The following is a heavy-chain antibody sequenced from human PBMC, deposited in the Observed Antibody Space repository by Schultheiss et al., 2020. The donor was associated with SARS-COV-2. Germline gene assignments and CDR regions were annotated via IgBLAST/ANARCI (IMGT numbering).Heavy chain of an antibody. J-gene: IGHJ4*02. Sequence: SETLSLTCTVSGGSISSSSYYWGWIRQPPGKGLEWIGSIYYSGSTYYNPSLKSRVTISVDTSKNQFSLKLSSVTAADTAVYYCARVLYDFWSGPFDYWGQGTLVTVS. D-gene: IGHD3-3*01. V-gene: IGHV4-39*07. CDR2: IYYSGST. CDR3: ARVLYDFWSGPFDY. CDR1: GGSISSSSYY.